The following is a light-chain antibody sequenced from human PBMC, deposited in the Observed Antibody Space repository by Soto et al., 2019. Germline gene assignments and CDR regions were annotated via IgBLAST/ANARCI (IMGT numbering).Light chain of an antibody. V-gene: IGKV1-8*01. CDR2: AAS. Sequence: AIRMTQSPSSFSASTGDRVTITCRASQGISSYLAWYQQKPGKAPKLLIYAASTLQSGVPSRFSGSGSGTDFTLTISCLQSEDFATYYCLQYYSYPHSFGQGTKLEIK. CDR1: QGISSY. J-gene: IGKJ1*01. CDR3: LQYYSYPHS.